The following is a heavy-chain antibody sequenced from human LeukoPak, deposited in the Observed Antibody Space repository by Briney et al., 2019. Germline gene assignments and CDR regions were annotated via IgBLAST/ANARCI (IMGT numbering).Heavy chain of an antibody. V-gene: IGHV3-15*01. CDR1: GFTFSTYS. Sequence: GGSLRLSCAASGFTFSTYSMNWVRQAPGKGLEWVGRTKSKAEGGTIEYAAPAKGRFTISRDDSKNTLYLRMNRLKIEDTAVYYCTTDGDYGDGLRGDYWGQGTLVTVSS. CDR2: TKSKAEGGTI. D-gene: IGHD4-17*01. CDR3: TTDGDYGDGLRGDY. J-gene: IGHJ4*02.